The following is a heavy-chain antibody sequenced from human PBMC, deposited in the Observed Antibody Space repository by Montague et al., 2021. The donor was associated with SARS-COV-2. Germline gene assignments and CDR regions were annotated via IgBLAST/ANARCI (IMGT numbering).Heavy chain of an antibody. V-gene: IGHV3-30*04. D-gene: IGHD6-19*01. Sequence: SLRLSCAASGFTFSSYAMHWVRQAPGKGLEWVAVISYDGSNKYYADSVEGRFTISRDNSKNTPYLQMNSLRAEDTAVYYCASMLSGWYPSDYWGQGTLVTVSS. CDR3: ASMLSGWYPSDY. CDR1: GFTFSSYA. CDR2: ISYDGSNK. J-gene: IGHJ4*02.